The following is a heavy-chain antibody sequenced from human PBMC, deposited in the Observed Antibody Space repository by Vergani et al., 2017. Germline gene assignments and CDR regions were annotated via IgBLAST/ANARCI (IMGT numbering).Heavy chain of an antibody. Sequence: EVQLVESGGGFVQPGGSLRLSCEVSGFTFSVQAMHWVRQTPGKRLEYVSTITGDGYNTFYANSVKGRFSVSRDNSKNTLYLHMGSLRCEDTAVYYCRTGGNQFDDRDYWGQGTLVTVSS. CDR3: RTGGNQFDDRDY. D-gene: IGHD4-23*01. J-gene: IGHJ4*02. CDR1: GFTFSVQA. V-gene: IGHV3-64*01. CDR2: ITGDGYNT.